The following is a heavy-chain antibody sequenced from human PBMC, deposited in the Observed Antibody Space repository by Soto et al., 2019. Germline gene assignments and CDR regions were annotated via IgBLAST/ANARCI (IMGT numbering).Heavy chain of an antibody. D-gene: IGHD3-22*01. CDR1: GFTFSNYA. V-gene: IGHV3-23*01. Sequence: EVHLLESGGDVVQPGRSLRLSCAASGFTFSNYAMNWISQAPGKGLEWLSSISANGRNAYYADSVKGLFTISRDRSKNTLYLQLDSLRVEDTAISFCAKDLSSLGWLALGAPFDSWGQGTLVTVSS. J-gene: IGHJ4*02. CDR2: ISANGRNA. CDR3: AKDLSSLGWLALGAPFDS.